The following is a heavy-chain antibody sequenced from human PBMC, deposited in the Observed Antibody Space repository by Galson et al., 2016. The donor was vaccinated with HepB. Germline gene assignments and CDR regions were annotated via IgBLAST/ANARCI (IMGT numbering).Heavy chain of an antibody. V-gene: IGHV5-51*01. CDR2: IYPGDSHT. D-gene: IGHD3-10*01. J-gene: IGHJ6*02. CDR1: GYSFINFW. Sequence: QSGAEVKKPGESLKISCEGFGYSFINFWIGWVRQMPGKGLEWMAIIYPGDSHTKYSPSFEGQVTISADKSISTAYLQWSSLKASDTAVYYCGRHGHIGSEIYSGSMDVWGQGTTVTVSS. CDR3: GRHGHIGSEIYSGSMDV.